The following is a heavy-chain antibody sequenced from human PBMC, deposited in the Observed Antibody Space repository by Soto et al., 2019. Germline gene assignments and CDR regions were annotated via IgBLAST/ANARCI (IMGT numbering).Heavy chain of an antibody. J-gene: IGHJ6*02. CDR1: GGSISSGDYY. CDR2: IYYSGST. CDR3: ARDTNWGWVQVDV. D-gene: IGHD7-27*01. Sequence: QVQLQESGPGLVKPSQTLSLTCTVSGGSISSGDYYWSWIRQPPGKGLEWIGYIYYSGSTYYNPSLKRRVTISVDTSKTQFSLKLSSVTAAATAVYYCARDTNWGWVQVDVWGQGTTVTVSS. V-gene: IGHV4-30-4*01.